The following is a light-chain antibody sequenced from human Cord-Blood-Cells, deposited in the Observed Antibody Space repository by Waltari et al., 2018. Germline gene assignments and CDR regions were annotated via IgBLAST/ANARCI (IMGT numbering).Light chain of an antibody. CDR1: RSNNGSHK. V-gene: IGLV1-44*01. J-gene: IGLJ2*01. Sequence: QSVLTPPPSASGTPGQRVPTPCSGRRSNNGSHKSNYYQQLPGTAPKPLIYSNNQRPSGVPDRFAGSKSGPSASLAISGLQSEDEADYYCAAWDDSLNGPVFGGGTKLTVL. CDR3: AAWDDSLNGPV. CDR2: SNN.